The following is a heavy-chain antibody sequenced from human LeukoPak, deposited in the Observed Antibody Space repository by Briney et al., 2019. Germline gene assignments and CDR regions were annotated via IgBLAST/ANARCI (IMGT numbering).Heavy chain of an antibody. J-gene: IGHJ4*02. Sequence: ASVKVSCKASGYTFTSYDINWVRQATGQGLEWMGWMNPNSGNTGYAQKFQGRVTMTRNTSISTAYMELSSLRSEDTAVYNCARGQASYCSSTSCDQDYWGQRTLVTVSS. CDR2: MNPNSGNT. V-gene: IGHV1-8*01. D-gene: IGHD2-2*01. CDR1: GYTFTSYD. CDR3: ARGQASYCSSTSCDQDY.